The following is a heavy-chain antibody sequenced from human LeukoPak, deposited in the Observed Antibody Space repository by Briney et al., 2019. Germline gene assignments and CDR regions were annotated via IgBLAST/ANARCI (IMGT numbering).Heavy chain of an antibody. CDR2: ISPSGKTI. Sequence: TGGSLRLSCAASGFTFRAYYMTWIRQAPGKGLEWVSYISPSGKTIYYADSVKGRFTISRDNARNSLYLEMNSLRAEDTAVYYCAELGITMIGGVWGKGTTVTISS. CDR1: GFTFRAYY. J-gene: IGHJ6*04. D-gene: IGHD3-10*02. CDR3: AELGITMIGGV. V-gene: IGHV3-11*04.